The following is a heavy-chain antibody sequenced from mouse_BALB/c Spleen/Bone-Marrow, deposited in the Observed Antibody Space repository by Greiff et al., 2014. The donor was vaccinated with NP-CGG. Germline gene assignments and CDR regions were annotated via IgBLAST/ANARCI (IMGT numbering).Heavy chain of an antibody. D-gene: IGHD2-4*01. J-gene: IGHJ3*01. Sequence: QVQLKESGPGLVAPSQSLSITCTVSGFSLTSYGVHWVRQPPGKALEWLGIIWAGGSTNYNSALMSRLSISKDNSKSQVILKMNSLQIDDTAMYYCARDRGLYYDYDGRRFDYWGQGTLVTVSA. CDR2: IWAGGST. CDR3: ARDRGLYYDYDGRRFDY. CDR1: GFSLTSYG. V-gene: IGHV2-9*02.